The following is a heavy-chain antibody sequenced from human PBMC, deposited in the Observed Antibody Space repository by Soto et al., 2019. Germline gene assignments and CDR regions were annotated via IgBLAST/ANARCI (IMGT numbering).Heavy chain of an antibody. CDR1: GFTFSSYW. J-gene: IGHJ4*02. Sequence: GGSLRLSCAASGFTFSSYWMHWVRQRPGKGLVWVSQFDSDGRSTTYADTVKGRFTVSRDNAKNKLFLQMNSLRAEDTAVYYCVRDYDSSGFYSVHWGQGTLVTVS. CDR3: VRDYDSSGFYSVH. V-gene: IGHV3-74*03. CDR2: FDSDGRST. D-gene: IGHD3-22*01.